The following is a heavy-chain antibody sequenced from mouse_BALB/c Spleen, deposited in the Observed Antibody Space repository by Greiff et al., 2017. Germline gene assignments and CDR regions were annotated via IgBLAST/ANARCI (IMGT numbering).Heavy chain of an antibody. CDR2: ISDGGSYT. Sequence: DVHLVESGGGLVKPGGSLKLSCAASGFTFSDYYMYWVRQTPEKRLEWVATISDGGSYTYYPDSVKGRFTISRDNAKNNLYLQMSSLKSEDTAMYYCARGYYGNYYYAMDYWGQGTSVTVSS. V-gene: IGHV5-4*02. J-gene: IGHJ4*01. CDR1: GFTFSDYY. CDR3: ARGYYGNYYYAMDY. D-gene: IGHD2-1*01.